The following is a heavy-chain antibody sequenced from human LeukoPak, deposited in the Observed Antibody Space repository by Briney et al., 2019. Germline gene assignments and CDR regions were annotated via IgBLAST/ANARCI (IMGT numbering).Heavy chain of an antibody. D-gene: IGHD6-13*01. J-gene: IGHJ3*02. CDR2: IIPIFGTA. Sequence: GASVKVSCKASGGTFSSYAIIWVRQAPGQGLEWMGGIIPIFGTANYAQKFQGRVTITADESTSTAYMELSSLRSEDTAVYYCARDRDSSSWYDAFDIWGQGTMVTVSS. CDR3: ARDRDSSSWYDAFDI. CDR1: GGTFSSYA. V-gene: IGHV1-69*13.